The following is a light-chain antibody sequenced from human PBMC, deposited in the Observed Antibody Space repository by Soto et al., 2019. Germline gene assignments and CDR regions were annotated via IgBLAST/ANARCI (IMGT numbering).Light chain of an antibody. Sequence: QSALTQPASVSGSTGQSITICFTGTSSDVGGYNFVSWYQQHPGKVPKLLIFDVNRRPSGVSDRFSGSKSGNTASLTISGLQAEDEGDYYCCSYTSSSTHVFGSGTKLTVL. V-gene: IGLV2-14*03. J-gene: IGLJ1*01. CDR1: SSDVGGYNF. CDR2: DVN. CDR3: CSYTSSSTHV.